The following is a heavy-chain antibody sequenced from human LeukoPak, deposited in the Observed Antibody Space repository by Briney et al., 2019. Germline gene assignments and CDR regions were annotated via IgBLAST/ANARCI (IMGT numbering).Heavy chain of an antibody. CDR3: ARDSYASLPGIGWFDP. D-gene: IGHD2-2*01. Sequence: SVKVSCKASGGTFSSYAISWVRQAPGQGLEWMGGIIPIFGTANYAQKFQGRVTMTEDTSTDTAYMELSSLRSEDTAVYYCARDSYASLPGIGWFDPWGQGTLVTVSS. J-gene: IGHJ5*02. CDR2: IIPIFGTA. CDR1: GGTFSSYA. V-gene: IGHV1-69*06.